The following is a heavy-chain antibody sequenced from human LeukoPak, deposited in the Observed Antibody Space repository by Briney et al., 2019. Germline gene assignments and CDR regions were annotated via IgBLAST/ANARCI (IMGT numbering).Heavy chain of an antibody. Sequence: KSSETLSLTCAVYGGSFSGYYWSWIRQPPGKGPEWIGEINHSGSTNYNPSLKSRVTISVDTSKNQFSLKLSSVTAADTAVYYCARVSSGWLYYFDYWGQGTLVTVSS. V-gene: IGHV4-34*01. J-gene: IGHJ4*02. D-gene: IGHD6-19*01. CDR1: GGSFSGYY. CDR3: ARVSSGWLYYFDY. CDR2: INHSGST.